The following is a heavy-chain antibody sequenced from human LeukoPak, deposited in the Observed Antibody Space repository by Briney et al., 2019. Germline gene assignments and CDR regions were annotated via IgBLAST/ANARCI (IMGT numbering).Heavy chain of an antibody. D-gene: IGHD5-18*01. J-gene: IGHJ4*02. V-gene: IGHV4-39*07. CDR1: GDSITSSSYY. CDR2: IYYSGST. Sequence: SETLSLTCTVSGDSITSSSYYWGWIRQPPGKGLEWIGSIYYSGSTYYNPSLKSRVTISVDTSKNQFSLKLSSVTAADTAMYYCARGSLYSYGIDYWGQGTLVTVSS. CDR3: ARGSLYSYGIDY.